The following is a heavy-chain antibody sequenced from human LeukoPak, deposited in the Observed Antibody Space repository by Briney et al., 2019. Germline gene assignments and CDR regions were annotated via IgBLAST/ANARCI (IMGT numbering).Heavy chain of an antibody. Sequence: ASVKVSCKASGGTFSSYAISWVRQAPGQGLEWMGGIIPIFGTANYAQKFQGRVTITADVSTSTAYMELSSLRSEDTAVYYCARDPSIAVAGQNWFDPWGQGTLVTVSS. D-gene: IGHD6-19*01. CDR1: GGTFSSYA. V-gene: IGHV1-69*01. CDR2: IIPIFGTA. J-gene: IGHJ5*02. CDR3: ARDPSIAVAGQNWFDP.